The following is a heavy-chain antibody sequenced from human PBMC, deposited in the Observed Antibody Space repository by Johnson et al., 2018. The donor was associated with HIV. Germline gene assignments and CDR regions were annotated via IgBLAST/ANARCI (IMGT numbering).Heavy chain of an antibody. D-gene: IGHD3-22*01. V-gene: IGHV3-9*01. CDR2: VSWNSGSI. Sequence: VQLVESGGGSVQPGRSLRLSCAASGFMFDDYAMHWVRQAPGKGLEWVSSVSWNSGSIGYADSVKGRFTISRDNAKNTLYLQMNSLRAEDTAVYYCARDLTYYYDSSTYVRAFDIWGQGTMVTVSS. J-gene: IGHJ3*02. CDR3: ARDLTYYYDSSTYVRAFDI. CDR1: GFMFDDYA.